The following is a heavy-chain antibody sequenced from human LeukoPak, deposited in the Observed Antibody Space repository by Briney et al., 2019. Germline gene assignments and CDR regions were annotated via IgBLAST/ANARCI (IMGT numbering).Heavy chain of an antibody. V-gene: IGHV3-15*01. J-gene: IGHJ6*03. CDR3: TTLSGYDYYVSYYYYYMDV. D-gene: IGHD5-12*01. CDR1: GFTFSNAW. Sequence: GGSLRLSCAASGFTFSNAWMSWVRQAPGKGLEWVGRFKSKSDGGTTDYSAPVKGRFTISRDDSKDTLYLQKNSLKTEDTAVNYCTTLSGYDYYVSYYYYYMDVWGKGTTVTVSS. CDR2: FKSKSDGGTT.